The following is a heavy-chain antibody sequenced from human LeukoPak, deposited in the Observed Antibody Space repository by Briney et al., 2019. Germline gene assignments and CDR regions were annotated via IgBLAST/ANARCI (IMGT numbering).Heavy chain of an antibody. Sequence: PGGSLRLSCAASGFTFSSYAMRWVRQTSGKGLEGVAVISYDGGNTYYADSVKGRFTISRDNSKNTLYLQLNSLRAEDTAVYYCGRDSTYYYGSGSSGPHYFDYWGRGTLVTVSS. J-gene: IGHJ4*02. CDR1: GFTFSSYA. CDR2: ISYDGGNT. CDR3: GRDSTYYYGSGSSGPHYFDY. V-gene: IGHV3-30*01. D-gene: IGHD3-10*01.